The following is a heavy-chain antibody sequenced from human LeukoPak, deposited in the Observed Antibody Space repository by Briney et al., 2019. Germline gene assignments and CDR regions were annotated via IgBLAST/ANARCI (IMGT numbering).Heavy chain of an antibody. CDR3: AKESGTYYDY. CDR1: GFTFSSYG. CDR2: IRYDGSNK. Sequence: PGGSLRLSCAVSGFTFSSYGIHWVRQAPGKGLEWVAFIRYDGSNKYYVDFVKGRFTISRDNSKNTLFLQMNSLRAEETAVYYCAKESGTYYDYWGQGTLVTVSS. J-gene: IGHJ4*02. V-gene: IGHV3-30*02. D-gene: IGHD1-26*01.